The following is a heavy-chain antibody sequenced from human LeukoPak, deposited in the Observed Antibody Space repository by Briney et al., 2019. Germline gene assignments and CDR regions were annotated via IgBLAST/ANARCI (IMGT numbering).Heavy chain of an antibody. J-gene: IGHJ4*02. CDR3: ATSSEGGYSYGSDIDY. CDR2: INPNSGGT. Sequence: ASVKVSCKASGYTLTAYYMHWVRQAPGQGLECMGRINPNSGGTNYAQKFQGRVTMTRDTSISTAYMELSRLTSDDTAVYYCATSSEGGYSYGSDIDYWGQGTLVTVSS. V-gene: IGHV1-2*06. D-gene: IGHD5-18*01. CDR1: GYTLTAYY.